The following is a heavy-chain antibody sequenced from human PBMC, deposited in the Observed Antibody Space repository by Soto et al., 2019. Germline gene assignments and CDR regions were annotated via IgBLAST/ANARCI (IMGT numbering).Heavy chain of an antibody. D-gene: IGHD3-9*01. J-gene: IGHJ6*02. CDR2: IYYSGST. CDR3: ARVNPYYDILTGYYPVPYYYYGMDV. V-gene: IGHV4-59*01. CDR1: GGSISSYY. Sequence: SETLSLTCTVSGGSISSYYWSWIRQPPGKGLEWIGYIYYSGSTNYNPSLKSRVTISVDTSKNQFSLKLSSVTAADTAVYYCARVNPYYDILTGYYPVPYYYYGMDVWGQGTTVTVS.